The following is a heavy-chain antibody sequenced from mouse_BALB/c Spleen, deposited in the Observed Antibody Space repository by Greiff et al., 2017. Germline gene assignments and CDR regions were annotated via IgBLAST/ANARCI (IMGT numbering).Heavy chain of an antibody. V-gene: IGHV1-69*02. CDR2: IYPSDSYT. J-gene: IGHJ4*01. D-gene: IGHD3-1*01. CDR1: GYTFTSYW. Sequence: VQLQQPGAELVRPGASVKLSCKASGYTFTSYWINWVKQRPGQGLEWIGNIYPSDSYTNYNQKFKDKATLTVDKSSSTAYMQLSSPTSEDSAVYYCTRGEARATYYYAMDYWGQGTSVTVAS. CDR3: TRGEARATYYYAMDY.